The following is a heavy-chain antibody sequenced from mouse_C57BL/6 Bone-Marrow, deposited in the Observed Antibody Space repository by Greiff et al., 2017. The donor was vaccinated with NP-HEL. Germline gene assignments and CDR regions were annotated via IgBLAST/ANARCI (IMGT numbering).Heavy chain of an antibody. CDR1: GYTFTNYW. V-gene: IGHV1-63*01. CDR2: IYPGGGYT. J-gene: IGHJ1*03. CDR3: ARHYYGSSYWYFDV. D-gene: IGHD1-1*01. Sequence: VKLMESGAELVRPGTSVKMSCKASGYTFTNYWIGWAKRRPGHGLEWIGDIYPGGGYTNYNEKFKGKATLTADKSSSTAYMQFSSLTSDDSAIYYCARHYYGSSYWYFDVWGTGTTVTVSS.